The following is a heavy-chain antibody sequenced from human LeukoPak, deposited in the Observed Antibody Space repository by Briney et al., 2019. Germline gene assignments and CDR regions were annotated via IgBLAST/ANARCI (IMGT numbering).Heavy chain of an antibody. J-gene: IGHJ3*02. D-gene: IGHD3-10*01. CDR2: IYYSGST. V-gene: IGHV4-38-2*02. CDR1: GYSISSGYY. Sequence: SETLSLTCTVSGYSISSGYYWGWIRQPPGKGLEWIGSIYYSGSTYYNPPLKSRVTISVDTSKNQFSLKLSSVTAADTAVYYCARQGVLLWFGEPKPGAFDIWGQGTMVTVSS. CDR3: ARQGVLLWFGEPKPGAFDI.